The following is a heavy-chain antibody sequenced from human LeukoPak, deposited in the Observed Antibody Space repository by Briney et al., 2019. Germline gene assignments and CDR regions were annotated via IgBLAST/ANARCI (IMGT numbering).Heavy chain of an antibody. CDR1: RYFFMSSG. D-gene: IGHD4/OR15-4a*01. CDR3: ARDDYGDYWYFDL. V-gene: IGHV1-18*01. J-gene: IGHJ2*01. CDR2: ISPYNGNT. Sequence: ASVKVSCKASRYFFMSSGFTWVRQAPGQGLDWMGWISPYNGNTNYAQKFQGRVTMTTDKSSTTVYMELRSLRSDDTAVYFCARDDYGDYWYFDLWGRGTLVTVSS.